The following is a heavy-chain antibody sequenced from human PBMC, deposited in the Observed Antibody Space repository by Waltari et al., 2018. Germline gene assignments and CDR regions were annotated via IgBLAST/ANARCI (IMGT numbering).Heavy chain of an antibody. J-gene: IGHJ4*02. Sequence: EVQLLESGGGLVQPGGSRRLSCAASGFTFSSRALAWVRKAPGRGLGGVAGVTGVGDTTEYTDSVKGRFTISRDNSKTTLYLQMNSLRAEDTAVYYCARNSPYCTNAACYDYWCQGMLATVSS. CDR3: ARNSPYCTNAACYDY. CDR2: VTGVGDTT. D-gene: IGHD2-8*01. CDR1: GFTFSSRA. V-gene: IGHV3-23*01.